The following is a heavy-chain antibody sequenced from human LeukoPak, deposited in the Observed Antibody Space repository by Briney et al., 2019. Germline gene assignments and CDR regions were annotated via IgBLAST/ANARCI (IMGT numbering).Heavy chain of an antibody. V-gene: IGHV1-69*01. J-gene: IGHJ4*02. Sequence: SVKVSCKASGGTFSSYAISWVRQAPGQGLEWMGGIIPIFGTANYAQKFQGRVTITADESTSTAYMELSSLRSEDTAVYYCARSRYQLLIFDYWGQGTLVTVSS. D-gene: IGHD2-2*01. CDR3: ARSRYQLLIFDY. CDR1: GGTFSSYA. CDR2: IIPIFGTA.